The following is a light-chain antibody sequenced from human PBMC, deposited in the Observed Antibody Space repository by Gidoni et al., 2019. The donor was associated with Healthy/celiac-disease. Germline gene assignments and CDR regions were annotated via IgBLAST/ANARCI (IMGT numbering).Light chain of an antibody. J-gene: IGLJ2*01. V-gene: IGLV3-25*03. CDR1: ALAKQY. CDR3: QSAVSSTTYVV. CDR2: KDS. Sequence: SYELTQPPSVSVSPGQTARITCSGDALAKQYAYWYQQKPGQAPILVMYKDSERPSGPPERFSGSSSGTTVTLTISGVQAEDEADYYCQSAVSSTTYVVFGGGTKLTVL.